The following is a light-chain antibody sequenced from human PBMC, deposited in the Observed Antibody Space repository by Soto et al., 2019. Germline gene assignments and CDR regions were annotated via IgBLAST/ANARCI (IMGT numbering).Light chain of an antibody. Sequence: EILMTQSPATLSVSPGARATLSCRASQSGSSTLAWFQHKPGQAPSLLIYGVSIRATGVRVMFGGSGSGTDFTLTTTSLQSEACAVYYCQHYNNWPHTFGQGTKVEI. V-gene: IGKV3-15*01. J-gene: IGKJ2*01. CDR3: QHYNNWPHT. CDR2: GVS. CDR1: QSGSST.